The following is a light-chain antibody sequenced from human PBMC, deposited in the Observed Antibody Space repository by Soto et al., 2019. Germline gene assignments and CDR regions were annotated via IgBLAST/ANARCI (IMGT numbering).Light chain of an antibody. V-gene: IGLV2-11*01. Sequence: QSALTQPASVSGSPGQSVTISCTGTSSDVGGYNYVSWYQQHPGKAPKLMIYDVSKRPSGVPDRFSGSKSGNTASLTISGLQAEDEADYYCCSYAGSYTGVFGGATKLTVL. CDR1: SSDVGGYNY. CDR2: DVS. J-gene: IGLJ2*01. CDR3: CSYAGSYTGV.